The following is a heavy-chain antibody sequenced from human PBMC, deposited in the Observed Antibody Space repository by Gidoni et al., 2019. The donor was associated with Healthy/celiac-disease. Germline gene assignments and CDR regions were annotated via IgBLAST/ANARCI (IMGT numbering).Heavy chain of an antibody. D-gene: IGHD4-17*01. Sequence: QLQLQESGPGLVKPSETLSLTCTVSGGSISSSSYYWGWIRPPPGKGLAWIGSIYYSGSTYDNPSRKSRVTISVDTSKNQFSLKLSSVTAADTAVYYCARHFYGDYGNFDYWGQGTLVTVSS. J-gene: IGHJ4*02. CDR1: GGSISSSSYY. CDR3: ARHFYGDYGNFDY. V-gene: IGHV4-39*01. CDR2: IYYSGST.